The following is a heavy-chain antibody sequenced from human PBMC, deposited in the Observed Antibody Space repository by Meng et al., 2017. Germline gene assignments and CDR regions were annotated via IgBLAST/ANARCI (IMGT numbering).Heavy chain of an antibody. V-gene: IGHV3-30*04. J-gene: IGHJ4*02. D-gene: IGHD5-24*01. CDR1: GFTFSSEA. CDR2: ISYDGSNK. CDR3: ARSEMATTCFDY. Sequence: VRLGGAGGGVVQPGRSLRLSGAASGFTFSSEAMHWVRQAPGKGLEWVAVISYDGSNKYYADSGKGRFTISRDNSKNTLYLQMNSLRAEDTAVYYCARSEMATTCFDYWGQGTLVTVFS.